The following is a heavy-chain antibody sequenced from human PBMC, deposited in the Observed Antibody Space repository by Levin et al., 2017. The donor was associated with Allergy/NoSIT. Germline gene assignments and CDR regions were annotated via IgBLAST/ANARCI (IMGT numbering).Heavy chain of an antibody. D-gene: IGHD1-1*01. CDR2: IWYDGSNK. CDR1: GFTFSSFG. J-gene: IGHJ4*02. Sequence: GGSLRLSCAASGFTFSSFGIHWVRQAPGKGLEWVALIWYDGSNKYYADSVKGRFTISRDNPKNRLYLQMDSLRAEDTALYYCVREIAEEGTWGQGTLVIVSS. CDR3: VREIAEEGT. V-gene: IGHV3-30*02.